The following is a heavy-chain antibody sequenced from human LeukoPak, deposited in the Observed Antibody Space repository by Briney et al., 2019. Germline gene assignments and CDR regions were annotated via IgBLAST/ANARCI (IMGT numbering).Heavy chain of an antibody. Sequence: GGSLRLSCAASGFPFSSYSMNWVRQAPGKGLEWVSSISSSSSYIYYADSVKGRFTVSRDNAKNSLFLQMNSLRAEDTAVYYCARKGKYYYDSSGFDYWGQGTLVTVSS. D-gene: IGHD3-22*01. CDR2: ISSSSSYI. CDR3: ARKGKYYYDSSGFDY. V-gene: IGHV3-21*01. CDR1: GFPFSSYS. J-gene: IGHJ4*02.